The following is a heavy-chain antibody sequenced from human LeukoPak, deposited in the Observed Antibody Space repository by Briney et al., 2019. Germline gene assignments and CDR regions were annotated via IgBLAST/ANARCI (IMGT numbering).Heavy chain of an antibody. D-gene: IGHD5-24*01. CDR3: AREEMTTTVDY. CDR1: GGSVSSGSFY. J-gene: IGHJ4*02. V-gene: IGHV4-61*01. CDR2: INYNGDT. Sequence: SETLSLTCTVSGGSVSSGSFYWSWLRQPPGKGLEWIGYINYNGDTNYNPSLKSRVFISVDTSNNQSSLNLNSVTAADTAVYYCAREEMTTTVDYWGQGTLVTVSS.